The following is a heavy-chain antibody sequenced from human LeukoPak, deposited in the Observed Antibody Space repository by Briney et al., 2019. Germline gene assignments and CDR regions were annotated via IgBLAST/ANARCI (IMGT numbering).Heavy chain of an antibody. CDR1: GFTFSDHY. CDR2: IRNKVNSYTT. CDR3: ARALQYSSGWSHAFDV. J-gene: IGHJ3*01. D-gene: IGHD6-19*01. V-gene: IGHV3-72*01. Sequence: GGSLRLSCAASGFTFSDHYMDWVRQAPGKGLEWVGHIRNKVNSYTTEYAASVKGRFTISRDDSKNPLYLQMNSLKTADTAVYFCARALQYSSGWSHAFDVWGQGTMVTVSS.